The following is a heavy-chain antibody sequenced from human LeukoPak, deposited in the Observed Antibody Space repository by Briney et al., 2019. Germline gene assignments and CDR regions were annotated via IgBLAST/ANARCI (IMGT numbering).Heavy chain of an antibody. CDR3: AKVRGTYSSGYFFDY. Sequence: PGGSLRLSCAASGFTFDNYAMHWVRQAPGKGLEWLSIISWNSGYIGYADSVKGRFTISRDNAKKSLDLQMNSLRAEDTAFYYCAKVRGTYSSGYFFDYWGQGTLGTVSS. D-gene: IGHD6-19*01. V-gene: IGHV3-9*01. J-gene: IGHJ4*02. CDR2: ISWNSGYI. CDR1: GFTFDNYA.